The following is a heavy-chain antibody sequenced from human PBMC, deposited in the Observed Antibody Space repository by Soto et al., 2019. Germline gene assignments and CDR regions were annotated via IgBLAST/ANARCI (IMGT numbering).Heavy chain of an antibody. Sequence: GESLKISCKGSGYSFTSYWIGWVRQMPGKGLEWMGIIYPGDSDTRYSPSFQGQFTISPDKPTSPAYLQWSSLKASDPAMYYCARGGYCSSTSCYAGRGSYYYYGMDVWGQGTTVTVSS. J-gene: IGHJ6*02. CDR2: IYPGDSDT. V-gene: IGHV5-51*04. D-gene: IGHD2-2*01. CDR1: GYSFTSYW. CDR3: ARGGYCSSTSCYAGRGSYYYYGMDV.